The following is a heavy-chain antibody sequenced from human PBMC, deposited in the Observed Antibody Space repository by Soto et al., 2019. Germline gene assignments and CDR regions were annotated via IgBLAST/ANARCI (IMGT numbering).Heavy chain of an antibody. Sequence: EVQLVESGGGLDQLGGSLRLSCAASGFTFSSHTMNWVRQAPGKGLEWISYITSTSSTKNYADSVKGRFTISRDNANNSLYLQMNSLRDEDTAVYYCARRITMVRGPYYYYAMDVWGQGTTATVSS. J-gene: IGHJ6*02. V-gene: IGHV3-48*02. CDR2: ITSTSSTK. CDR1: GFTFSSHT. CDR3: ARRITMVRGPYYYYAMDV. D-gene: IGHD3-10*01.